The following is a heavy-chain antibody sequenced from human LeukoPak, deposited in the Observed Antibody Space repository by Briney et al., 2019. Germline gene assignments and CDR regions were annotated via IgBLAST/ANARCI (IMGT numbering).Heavy chain of an antibody. D-gene: IGHD6-19*01. CDR2: IDPSDSYT. CDR3: ARQGRSGWYFDY. CDR1: GYSFTSYW. J-gene: IGHJ4*02. Sequence: GESLKISCKGSGYSFTSYWISWVRQMPGKGLEWMGRIDPSDSYTNYSPSFQGHVTISVDKSISTAFLQWSSLKASDTAMYYCARQGRSGWYFDYWGQGTLVTVSS. V-gene: IGHV5-10-1*01.